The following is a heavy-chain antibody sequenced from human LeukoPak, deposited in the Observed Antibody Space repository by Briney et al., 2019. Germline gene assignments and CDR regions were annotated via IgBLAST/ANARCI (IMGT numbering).Heavy chain of an antibody. CDR3: ASSRGGSPLIPDAFDI. D-gene: IGHD2-2*02. CDR1: GFTFSSYA. V-gene: IGHV3-30-3*01. J-gene: IGHJ3*02. CDR2: ISYDGSNK. Sequence: GGSLRLSCAASGFTFSSYAMHWVRQAPGKGLEWVVVISYDGSNKYYADSVKGRFTISRDNSKNTLYLQMNSLRAEDTAVYCCASSRGGSPLIPDAFDIWGQGTMVTVSS.